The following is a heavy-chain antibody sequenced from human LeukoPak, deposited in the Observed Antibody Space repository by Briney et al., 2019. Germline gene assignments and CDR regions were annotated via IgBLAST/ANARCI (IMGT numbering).Heavy chain of an antibody. CDR1: GFTFSSYA. CDR3: AKLALFVDV. V-gene: IGHV3-23*01. CDR2: ISGSGCST. J-gene: IGHJ6*04. Sequence: PGGSLRLSCAASGFTFSSYAMRWVRPAPGQELGWVSAISGSGCSTYYADSVKGRFTISRDDSNNTLYLQMNSLRAEDTAVYYCAKLALFVDVWGKGTTVTVSS. D-gene: IGHD3-10*01.